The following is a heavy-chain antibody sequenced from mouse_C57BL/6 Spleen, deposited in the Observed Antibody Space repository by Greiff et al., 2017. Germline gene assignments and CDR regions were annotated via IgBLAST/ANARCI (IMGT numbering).Heavy chain of an antibody. CDR1: GFTFSDYG. CDR3: ARTIYYDYVRAMDY. CDR2: ISSGSSTI. Sequence: DVMLVESGGGLVKPGGSLKLSCAASGFTFSDYGMHWVRQAPEKGLEWVAYISSGSSTIYYADTVKGRFTISRDNAKNTLFLQMTSLRSEDTAMYYCARTIYYDYVRAMDYWGQGTSVTVSS. D-gene: IGHD2-4*01. V-gene: IGHV5-17*01. J-gene: IGHJ4*01.